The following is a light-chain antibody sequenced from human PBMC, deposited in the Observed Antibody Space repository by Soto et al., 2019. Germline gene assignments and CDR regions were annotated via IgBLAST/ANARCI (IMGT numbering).Light chain of an antibody. V-gene: IGLV2-14*01. J-gene: IGLJ3*02. CDR2: DVS. Sequence: QSVLTQPASVSGSPGQSTTISCTGTTSDVGGYNYVSWYQQHPGKAPKLMIYDVSHRPSGVSNRFSGSKSGHTASLTISGFQAEDEAHYYCSSYTTSTTRVFGGGTKLTVL. CDR3: SSYTTSTTRV. CDR1: TSDVGGYNY.